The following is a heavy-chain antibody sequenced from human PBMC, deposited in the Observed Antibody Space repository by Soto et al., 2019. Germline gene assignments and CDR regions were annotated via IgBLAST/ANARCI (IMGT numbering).Heavy chain of an antibody. CDR1: GYTFSSHG. CDR2: INTYNGNT. Sequence: GAPVKGSRKASGYTFSSHGISWVRQGPGQGLEWMGWINTYNGNTDYAQKVQGRVTMTRNTSISTAYMELSSLRSEDTAVYYCARGLGIGSNWFDPWGQGTLVTVSS. CDR3: ARGLGIGSNWFDP. V-gene: IGHV1-8*02. J-gene: IGHJ5*02. D-gene: IGHD2-21*01.